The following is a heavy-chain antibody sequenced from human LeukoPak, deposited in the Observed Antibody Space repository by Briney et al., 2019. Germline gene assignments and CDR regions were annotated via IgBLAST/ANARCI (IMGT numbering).Heavy chain of an antibody. CDR1: GNTFTSFG. V-gene: IGHV1-18*01. CDR3: ARSVPSDY. Sequence: ASLKVSCKTSGNTFTSFGISWGRQAPGKGLEWMGWISVYNGDTNFAQKFQGRVTMTTDTSTSTVYMELGNLRSDDTAVYYCARSVPSDYWGQGTLVTVSS. CDR2: ISVYNGDT. J-gene: IGHJ4*02.